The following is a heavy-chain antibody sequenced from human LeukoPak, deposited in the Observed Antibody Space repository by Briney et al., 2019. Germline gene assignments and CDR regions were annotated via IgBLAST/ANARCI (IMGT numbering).Heavy chain of an antibody. V-gene: IGHV4-38-2*02. CDR2: IYHSGST. D-gene: IGHD3-10*01. CDR3: ARVVWFGENRTYYFDY. Sequence: PSETLSLTCTVSGYSISSGYYRGWIRQPPGKGLEWIGSIYHSGSTYYNPSLKSRVTISVDTSKNQFSLKLSSVTAADTAVYYCARVVWFGENRTYYFDYWGQGTLVTVSS. CDR1: GYSISSGYY. J-gene: IGHJ4*02.